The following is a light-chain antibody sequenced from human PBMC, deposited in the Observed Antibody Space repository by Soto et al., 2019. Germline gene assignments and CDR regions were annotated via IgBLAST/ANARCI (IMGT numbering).Light chain of an antibody. CDR3: QQYGSSSYT. Sequence: EIVLTQSPGTLSLSPGERATLSCRASQSISSSYLAWYQQKPRHAPRLLIYAASSRATGIPERFSGSGSGTDFTLTISRLEPEDFAVYYCQQYGSSSYTFGQGTQLEIK. CDR2: AAS. CDR1: QSISSSY. V-gene: IGKV3-20*01. J-gene: IGKJ2*01.